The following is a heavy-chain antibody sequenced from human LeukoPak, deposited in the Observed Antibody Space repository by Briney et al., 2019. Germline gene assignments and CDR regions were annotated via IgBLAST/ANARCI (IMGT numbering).Heavy chain of an antibody. CDR3: AGGLRLEYLYDY. CDR1: GGSFSGYY. J-gene: IGHJ4*02. CDR2: ICYNGEL. V-gene: IGHV4-34*01. Sequence: SETLSLTCAVYGGSFSGYYWSWIRQPPGKGLEWVGSICYNGELYYNPPLKSRVTISVDTSKNQFSLKLSSVTAADTAVYYCAGGLRLEYLYDYWGQGTLVTVSS. D-gene: IGHD5-12*01.